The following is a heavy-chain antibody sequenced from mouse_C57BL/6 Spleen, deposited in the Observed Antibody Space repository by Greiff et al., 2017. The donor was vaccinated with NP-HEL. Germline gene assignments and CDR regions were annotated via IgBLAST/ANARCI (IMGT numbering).Heavy chain of an antibody. CDR1: GYTFTSYG. Sequence: VQLQQSGAELARPGASVKLSCKASGYTFTSYGISWVKQRTGQGLEWIGEIYPRSGNTYYNEKFKGKATLTADKSSSTAYMELRSLTSEDSAVYFCARGAYYGSSYGDYDAMDYWGQGTSVTVSS. J-gene: IGHJ4*01. D-gene: IGHD1-1*01. CDR3: ARGAYYGSSYGDYDAMDY. CDR2: IYPRSGNT. V-gene: IGHV1-81*01.